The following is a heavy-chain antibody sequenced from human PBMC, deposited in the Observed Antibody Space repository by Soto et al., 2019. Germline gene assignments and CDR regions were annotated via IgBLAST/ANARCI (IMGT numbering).Heavy chain of an antibody. CDR1: GGTFSTSA. V-gene: IGHV1-69*12. J-gene: IGHJ6*02. CDR3: ARDKDRQQLGGNYYYILDV. CDR2: IMPVFATP. Sequence: QVQLMQSGAEVKKPGSSVKVSCKASGGTFSTSAISWVRQAPGEGLEWVGGIMPVFATPDYAQKFQGRVTISADDSTTTAYLALTSLTTDDTAVHYCARDKDRQQLGGNYYYILDVWGQGTAITVSS. D-gene: IGHD3-3*02.